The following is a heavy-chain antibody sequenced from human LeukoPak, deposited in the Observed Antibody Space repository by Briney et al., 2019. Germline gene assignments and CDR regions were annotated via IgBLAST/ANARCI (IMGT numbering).Heavy chain of an antibody. CDR1: GFTFSSYS. CDR3: ARGYLYSYGAGY. Sequence: SGGSLRLSCAASGFTFSSYSMNWVRQAPGKGLEWVSSISSSSSYIYYADSVKGRFTISRDNAKNSLYLQMNSLRAEDTAVYHCARGYLYSYGAGYWGQGTLVTVSS. D-gene: IGHD5-18*01. V-gene: IGHV3-21*01. J-gene: IGHJ4*02. CDR2: ISSSSSYI.